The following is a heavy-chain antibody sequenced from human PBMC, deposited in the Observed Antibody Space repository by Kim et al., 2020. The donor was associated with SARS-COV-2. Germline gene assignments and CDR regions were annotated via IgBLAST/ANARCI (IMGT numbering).Heavy chain of an antibody. V-gene: IGHV4-39*01. CDR3: ARLPRDTFDV. Sequence: SETLSLTCTVSGVTISSGHYYWAWLRQPPGKGLEWIGNFYYSGTSYYHPSLKSRVTISVDTTKTQFYLKQSPMTAADTAVYYCARLPRDTFDVWGQGTRVTVSS. CDR1: GVTISSGHYY. D-gene: IGHD2-21*02. CDR2: FYYSGTS. J-gene: IGHJ3*01.